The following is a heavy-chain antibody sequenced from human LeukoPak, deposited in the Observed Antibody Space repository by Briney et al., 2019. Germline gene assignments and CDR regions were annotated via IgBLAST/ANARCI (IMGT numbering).Heavy chain of an antibody. D-gene: IGHD6-13*01. CDR1: GFTFSTYS. J-gene: IGHJ3*02. Sequence: PGGSLRLSCAASGFTFSTYSMNWVRQAPGKGLEWVSYINSRSSTIYYADSVKGRFTISRDNAKNSLYLQMNSLRAEDTAVYYCARDHGRSSSCLGVKCDAFDIWGQGTVVTVSS. CDR2: INSRSSTI. V-gene: IGHV3-48*04. CDR3: ARDHGRSSSCLGVKCDAFDI.